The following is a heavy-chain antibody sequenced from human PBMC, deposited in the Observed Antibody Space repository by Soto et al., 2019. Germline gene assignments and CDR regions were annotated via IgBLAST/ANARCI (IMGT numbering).Heavy chain of an antibody. CDR1: GVPIDSSRYY. Sequence: QLQVQESGPGLVKPSETLSLTCTVSGVPIDSSRYYWGWIRQPPGKGLEWIGNIHYSGTTYYNPSLKSRVIISVNTSKNQFSLRLNSVTAADTAVYYCARPYESGGFYYGFDYWGQGTPVTVSS. J-gene: IGHJ4*02. D-gene: IGHD3-22*01. CDR2: IHYSGTT. V-gene: IGHV4-39*01. CDR3: ARPYESGGFYYGFDY.